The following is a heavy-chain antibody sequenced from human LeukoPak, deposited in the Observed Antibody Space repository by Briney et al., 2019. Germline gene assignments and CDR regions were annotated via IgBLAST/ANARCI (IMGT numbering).Heavy chain of an antibody. CDR2: ISSTSDYI. CDR3: AKVQRSGIAVAGTLLFDY. J-gene: IGHJ4*02. V-gene: IGHV3-21*01. Sequence: GGSLRLSCAASGFTFSTYSMNWVRQAPGKGLEWVSSISSTSDYIYYAYSVKGRFTISRDNAKNSLYLQMNSLRAEDTAVYYCAKVQRSGIAVAGTLLFDYWGQGTLVTVSS. D-gene: IGHD6-19*01. CDR1: GFTFSTYS.